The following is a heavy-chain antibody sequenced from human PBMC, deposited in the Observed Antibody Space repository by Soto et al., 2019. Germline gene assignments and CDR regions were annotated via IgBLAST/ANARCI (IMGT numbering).Heavy chain of an antibody. V-gene: IGHV4-39*07. CDR3: ARGGPIGYGHYFYGMDV. D-gene: IGHD1-1*01. Sequence: PSETLSLTCAVSGGSISSSSYYWGWIRQPPGKGLEWIGSIFYSGSTNYNPSLKSRVTISVDTSKNQFSLRLSSVTAADTAVYYCARGGPIGYGHYFYGMDVWGQGTTVTVSS. CDR1: GGSISSSSYY. CDR2: IFYSGST. J-gene: IGHJ6*02.